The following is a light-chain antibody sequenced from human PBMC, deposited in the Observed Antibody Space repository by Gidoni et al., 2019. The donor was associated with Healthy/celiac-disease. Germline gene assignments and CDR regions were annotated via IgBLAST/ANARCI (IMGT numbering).Light chain of an antibody. V-gene: IGKV1-33*01. CDR3: QQYDNLPRFT. CDR2: DAS. J-gene: IGKJ3*01. Sequence: DIQMTHAPSSLSASVGDRVTITCQASQDLSNYLNWYQQKPGKAPKLLIYDASNLETGGPSRFSGSGSGTDFTFTISSLQPEDIATYYCQQYDNLPRFTFGPGTKVDIK. CDR1: QDLSNY.